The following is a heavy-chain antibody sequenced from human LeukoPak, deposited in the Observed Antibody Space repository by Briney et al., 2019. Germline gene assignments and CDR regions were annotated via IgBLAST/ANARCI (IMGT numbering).Heavy chain of an antibody. V-gene: IGHV3-21*01. Sequence: NSGGSLRLSCAASGFTFSSYSMNWVRQAPGKGLEWVSSISSSSSYIYYADSVKGRFTISRDNAKNSLYLQMNSLRAEDTAVYYCARIYYDSSGYYYFDYWGQGTLVTVSS. CDR3: ARIYYDSSGYYYFDY. CDR2: ISSSSSYI. J-gene: IGHJ4*02. D-gene: IGHD3-22*01. CDR1: GFTFSSYS.